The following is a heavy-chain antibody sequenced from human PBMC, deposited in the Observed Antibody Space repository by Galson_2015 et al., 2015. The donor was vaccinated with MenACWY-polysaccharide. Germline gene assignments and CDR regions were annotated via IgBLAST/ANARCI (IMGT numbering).Heavy chain of an antibody. CDR2: ISGSGGST. Sequence: SLRLSCAASGFTFSSYAMSWVRQAPGKGLEWVSAISGSGGSTYYADSVKGRFTISRDNSKNTLYLQMNSLRAEDTAVYYCAKGVSSLGWSKKLFDYWGQGTLVTVSS. CDR3: AKGVSSLGWSKKLFDY. J-gene: IGHJ4*02. V-gene: IGHV3-23*01. CDR1: GFTFSSYA. D-gene: IGHD2-15*01.